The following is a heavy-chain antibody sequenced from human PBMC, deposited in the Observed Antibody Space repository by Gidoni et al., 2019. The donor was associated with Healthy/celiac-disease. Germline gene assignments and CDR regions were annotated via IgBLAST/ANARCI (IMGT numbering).Heavy chain of an antibody. CDR2: ISYDGSNK. CDR1: GFTFSSSG. J-gene: IGHJ4*02. Sequence: QVQLVESGGGVVQPGRSLRLSCAASGFTFSSSGMHWVRQAPGKGLEWVAVISYDGSNKYYADSVKGRFTSSRDNSKNTLYLQMNSLRAENTAVYYCAKDPRRYCSSTSCGGFDYWGQGTLVTVSS. CDR3: AKDPRRYCSSTSCGGFDY. V-gene: IGHV3-30*18. D-gene: IGHD2-2*01.